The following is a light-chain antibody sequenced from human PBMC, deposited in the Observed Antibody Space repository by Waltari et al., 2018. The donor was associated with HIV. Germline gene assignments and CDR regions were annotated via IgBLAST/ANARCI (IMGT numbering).Light chain of an antibody. CDR2: DVN. CDR1: SSDVGGYEY. V-gene: IGLV2-11*01. CDR3: CSYAGSYSWV. J-gene: IGLJ3*02. Sequence: QSALTQPRSVSGSPGQSVTISCTGTSSDVGGYEYVSWYRHHPDKVHKLMIYDVNKRPSGVPDRFSGSKSGNTASLTISGLQAEDEADYYCCSYAGSYSWVFGGGTKLTVL.